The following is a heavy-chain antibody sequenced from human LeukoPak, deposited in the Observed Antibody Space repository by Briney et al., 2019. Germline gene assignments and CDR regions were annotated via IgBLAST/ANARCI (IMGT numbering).Heavy chain of an antibody. D-gene: IGHD6-13*01. V-gene: IGHV3-7*01. CDR1: GFTFSSYW. CDR3: ARHNTGYSSSWYRDS. J-gene: IGHJ4*02. Sequence: GGSLRLSCAASGFTFSSYWMTLVRQAPGKGLEWVANIKQDGSEKYYVDSVKGRFTISRDNAKNSLYLQMNSLRAEDTAVYYCARHNTGYSSSWYRDSWGQGTLVTVSS. CDR2: IKQDGSEK.